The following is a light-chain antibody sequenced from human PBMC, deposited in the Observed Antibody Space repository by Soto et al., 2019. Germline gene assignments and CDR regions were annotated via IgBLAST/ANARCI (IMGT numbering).Light chain of an antibody. J-gene: IGKJ4*01. CDR2: AAS. CDR3: QQSYSTPRLT. CDR1: QSIYNY. V-gene: IGKV1-39*01. Sequence: DIPMTQSPSSLSASVGDRVTITCRASQSIYNYLNWYQQKPGKAPKLLIYAASSLQSGVPSRFSGSGSETDFTLTISSLQPEDFATYYCQQSYSTPRLTFGGGTKVEIK.